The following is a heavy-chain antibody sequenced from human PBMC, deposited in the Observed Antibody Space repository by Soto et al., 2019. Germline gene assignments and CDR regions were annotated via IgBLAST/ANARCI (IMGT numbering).Heavy chain of an antibody. D-gene: IGHD3-22*01. CDR2: IYHTGNT. Sequence: SETLSLTCSVSGDSISNSRFYWAWIRQPPGEGLEWIGSIYHTGNTYYNPSLKSRVTIFVDTSKNQFSLKLTSVTAADTALYYCARDYFDSSDYTTNWFDPWGQGTLVTVSS. J-gene: IGHJ5*02. CDR1: GDSISNSRFY. CDR3: ARDYFDSSDYTTNWFDP. V-gene: IGHV4-39*01.